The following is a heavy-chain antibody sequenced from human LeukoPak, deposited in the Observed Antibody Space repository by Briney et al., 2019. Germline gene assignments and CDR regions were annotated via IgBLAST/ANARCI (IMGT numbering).Heavy chain of an antibody. CDR1: GFTFSSYG. Sequence: GRSLRLSCAASGFTFSSYGMHWVRQAPGKGLEWVAVISYDGSNKYYADSVKGRFTISRDNSKNTLYLQMNSLRAEDTAVYYCAKAASGLDYFDYWGQGTLVTVSS. J-gene: IGHJ4*02. D-gene: IGHD3-10*01. V-gene: IGHV3-30*18. CDR2: ISYDGSNK. CDR3: AKAASGLDYFDY.